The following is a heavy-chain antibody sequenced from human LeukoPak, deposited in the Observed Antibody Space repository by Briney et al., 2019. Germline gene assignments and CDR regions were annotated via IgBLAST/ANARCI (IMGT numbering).Heavy chain of an antibody. D-gene: IGHD6-13*01. V-gene: IGHV4-59*01. Sequence: PSETLSLTCTVSGGSISSYFWSWIRQPPGKGLEWIGYIYYSGSTNYNPSLKSRVTVSVDTSKNQFSLKLNSVTAADTAVYYCARNRYSMSPDFEYWGQGTLVTVSS. CDR3: ARNRYSMSPDFEY. J-gene: IGHJ4*02. CDR2: IYYSGST. CDR1: GGSISSYF.